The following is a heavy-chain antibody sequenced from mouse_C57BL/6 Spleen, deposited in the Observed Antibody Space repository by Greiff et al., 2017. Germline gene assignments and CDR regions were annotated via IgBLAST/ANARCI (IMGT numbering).Heavy chain of an antibody. D-gene: IGHD4-1*01. V-gene: IGHV2-6*03. J-gene: IGHJ4*01. Sequence: QVQLKESGPGLVAPSQSLSITCTVSGFSLTSYGVHWVRQPPGKGLEWLVVIWSDGSTTYNSALKSSLSISKDNSKSQVFLHMNSIQTDDTAMYYCARTGTRAMDYWGQGTSVTVSS. CDR2: IWSDGST. CDR1: GFSLTSYG. CDR3: ARTGTRAMDY.